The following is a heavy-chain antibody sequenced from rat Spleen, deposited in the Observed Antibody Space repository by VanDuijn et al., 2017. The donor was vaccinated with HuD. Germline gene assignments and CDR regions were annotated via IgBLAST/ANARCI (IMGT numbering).Heavy chain of an antibody. CDR3: TRERNWAFDY. CDR1: GFTFNNYW. V-gene: IGHV5-31*01. CDR2: ITHTGGNT. D-gene: IGHD5-1*01. J-gene: IGHJ2*01. Sequence: EVQLVESGGGLVQPGRSLRLACVASGFTFNNYWMTWLRQAPGKGLEWVASITHTGGNTYYPDTVKCRFTISRGNAKSTLYLQLNSLRSEDTATYYCTRERNWAFDYWGQGVMVTVSS.